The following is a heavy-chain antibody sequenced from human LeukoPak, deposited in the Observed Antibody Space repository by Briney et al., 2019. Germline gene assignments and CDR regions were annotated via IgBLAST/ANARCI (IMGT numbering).Heavy chain of an antibody. CDR3: ARLDSSWSHFDY. V-gene: IGHV4-39*01. CDR2: IYYSGST. CDR1: GGSISSSSYY. D-gene: IGHD6-13*01. J-gene: IGHJ4*02. Sequence: SETLSLTCTVPGGSISSSSYYWGWIRQPPGKGLEWIGSIYYSGSTYYNPSLKSRVTISVDTSKNQFSLKLSSVTAADTAVYYCARLDSSWSHFDYWGQGTLVTVSS.